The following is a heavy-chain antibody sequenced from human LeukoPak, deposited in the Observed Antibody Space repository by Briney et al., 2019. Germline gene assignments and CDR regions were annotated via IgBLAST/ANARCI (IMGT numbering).Heavy chain of an antibody. CDR2: NNHSGST. CDR3: ARGAHAVCGEDY. J-gene: IGHJ4*02. V-gene: IGHV4-34*01. Sequence: SETLSLTYAVYGGSFSVYYWSWIRQPQGKGLDWIGENNHSGSTNYNPSLKSRVTISVDTSKNQFSLKLSSVTAADTAVYYCARGAHAVCGEDYWGQGTLVTVSS. CDR1: GGSFSVYY. D-gene: IGHD4-17*01.